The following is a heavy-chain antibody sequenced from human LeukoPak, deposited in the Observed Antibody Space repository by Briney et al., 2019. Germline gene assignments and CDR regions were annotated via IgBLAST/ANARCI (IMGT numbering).Heavy chain of an antibody. D-gene: IGHD5-18*01. Sequence: LETLSLTCTVSGGSISSYYWSWIRQPPGKGLEWIGYIYYSGSTNYNPSLKSRVTISVDTSKNQFSLKLSSVTAADTAVYYCARTDTAMAYYYYGMDVWGQGTTVTVSS. CDR2: IYYSGST. CDR3: ARTDTAMAYYYYGMDV. J-gene: IGHJ6*02. V-gene: IGHV4-59*01. CDR1: GGSISSYY.